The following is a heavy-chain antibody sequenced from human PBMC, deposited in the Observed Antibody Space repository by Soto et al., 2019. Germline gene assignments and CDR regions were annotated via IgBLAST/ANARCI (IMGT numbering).Heavy chain of an antibody. J-gene: IGHJ4*02. CDR3: AREPGRYYYDSSGH. D-gene: IGHD3-22*01. CDR2: MNPNSGNT. Sequence: GASVKVSCKASGYTFTSYGINLVRQATGQGLEWMGWMNPNSGNTAYAQKFLGRVTMTRNTSISTAYMELSSLRSEDTAVYYCAREPGRYYYDSSGHWGQGTLVTVS. V-gene: IGHV1-8*01. CDR1: GYTFTSYG.